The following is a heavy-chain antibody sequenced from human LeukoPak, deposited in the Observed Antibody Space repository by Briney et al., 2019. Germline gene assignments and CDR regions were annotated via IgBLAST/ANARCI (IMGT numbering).Heavy chain of an antibody. CDR1: GGSISSYY. CDR2: IYYSGST. V-gene: IGHV4-59*01. D-gene: IGHD2-2*01. CDR3: ARGEMDCSSTSCYVYYFDY. J-gene: IGHJ4*02. Sequence: PSETLSLTCTVSGGSISSYYWSWIRQPPGKGREWSGYIYYSGSTNYNPSLKSRVTISVDTSKNQFSLELSSVTAADTAVYYCARGEMDCSSTSCYVYYFDYWGQGTLVTVSS.